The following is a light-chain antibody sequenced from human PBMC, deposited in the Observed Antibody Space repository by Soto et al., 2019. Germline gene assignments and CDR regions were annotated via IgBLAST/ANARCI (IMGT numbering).Light chain of an antibody. V-gene: IGLV2-23*01. CDR1: SSDVGTYNL. J-gene: IGLJ1*01. CDR2: EGN. CDR3: CSYATGSTYI. Sequence: QSALTQPASVSGSPGQSITISCTGTSSDVGTYNLVSWYQQHPGEAPKLIIYEGNQRPSGVSNRFSGSRSGNTASLTISGLKAEDEADYFCCSYATGSTYIFGTGTKLTVL.